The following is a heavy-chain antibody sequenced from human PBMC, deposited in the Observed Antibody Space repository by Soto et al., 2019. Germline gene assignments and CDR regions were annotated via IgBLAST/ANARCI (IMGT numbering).Heavy chain of an antibody. Sequence: GASVKVSCKASGYTFLHYAIHWVRQAPGQRPEWMGLINPASGNTQYSQKFQGRFTITRDTSPSTAYMELSSLRSEDTAVYFCSRTGYSTGWYFYFDYWAQGSLVTVSS. CDR2: INPASGNT. V-gene: IGHV1-3*01. D-gene: IGHD6-19*01. CDR1: GYTFLHYA. CDR3: SRTGYSTGWYFYFDY. J-gene: IGHJ4*02.